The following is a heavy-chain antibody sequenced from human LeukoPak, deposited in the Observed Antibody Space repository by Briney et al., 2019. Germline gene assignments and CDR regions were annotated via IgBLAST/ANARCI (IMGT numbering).Heavy chain of an antibody. V-gene: IGHV3-30*04. J-gene: IGHJ4*02. D-gene: IGHD1-14*01. CDR3: ARGGGTMEEDY. CDR1: GFTFSSYA. Sequence: PGGSLRLSCAASGFTFSSYAMHWVRQAPGKGLEWVAVISYDGSNKYYADSVKGRFTISRDNSKNTLYLQMNSLRAEDTVVYYCARGGGTMEEDYWGQGTLVTVSS. CDR2: ISYDGSNK.